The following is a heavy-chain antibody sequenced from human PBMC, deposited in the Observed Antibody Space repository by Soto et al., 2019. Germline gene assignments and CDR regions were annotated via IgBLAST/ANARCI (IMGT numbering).Heavy chain of an antibody. CDR2: ITGSGTRT. J-gene: IGHJ4*01. CDR1: GFTFNNYA. CDR3: PAYVVAPDY. Sequence: EVQLLESGGGLVQPGGSLRLSCAASGFTFNNYALSWVRQAPGKGLEWVSGITGSGTRTYYADSVKGRFTMSRDNSTNTVYLLINSLACDDTAVYYCPAYVVAPDYWGQGSLVTVSS. V-gene: IGHV3-23*01. D-gene: IGHD3-10*02.